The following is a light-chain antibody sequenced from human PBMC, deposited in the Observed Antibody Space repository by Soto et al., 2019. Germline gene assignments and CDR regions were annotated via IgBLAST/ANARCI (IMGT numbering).Light chain of an antibody. V-gene: IGKV3-20*01. CDR3: HQYGGSPQT. CDR1: QSVSNY. Sequence: EIVLTQSPATLSLSPGERATLSCRASQSVSNYLACYQRKPGQAPRLLIYGASSRATGIPDRFSGSGSGTDFTLTISRLEPEDFAVYYCHQYGGSPQTFGQGTKVEIK. J-gene: IGKJ1*01. CDR2: GAS.